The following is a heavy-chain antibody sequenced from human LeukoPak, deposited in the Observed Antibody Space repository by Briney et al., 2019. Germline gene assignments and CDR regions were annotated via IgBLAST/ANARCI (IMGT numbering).Heavy chain of an antibody. J-gene: IGHJ4*02. D-gene: IGHD6-13*01. V-gene: IGHV4-30-4*01. Sequence: SETLSLTCTVSGGSISSGDCYWSWIRQPPGRGLEWIGYIYYSGSTYYIPSLKSRVTISVDKSKNQFSLKLSSVTAADTAVYYCARALAEAAAGTGDWGQGTLDTVSS. CDR2: IYYSGST. CDR1: GGSISSGDCY. CDR3: ARALAEAAAGTGD.